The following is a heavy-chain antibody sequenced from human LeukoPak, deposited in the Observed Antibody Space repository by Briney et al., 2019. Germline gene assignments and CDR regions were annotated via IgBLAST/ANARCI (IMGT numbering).Heavy chain of an antibody. CDR3: ARSIAVAANGDY. Sequence: GGSLRLSCAASGFTVSSNYMSWVRQAPGKGLEWVSVIYSGGSTYYADSVKGRFTISRDNSKNTLYLQMNSLRAEDTAVYYCARSIAVAANGDYWGQGTLVTVSS. CDR1: GFTVSSNY. V-gene: IGHV3-66*01. D-gene: IGHD6-19*01. J-gene: IGHJ4*02. CDR2: IYSGGST.